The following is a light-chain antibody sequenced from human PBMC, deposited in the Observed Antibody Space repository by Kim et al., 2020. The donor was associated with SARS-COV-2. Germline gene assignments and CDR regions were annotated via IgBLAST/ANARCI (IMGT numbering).Light chain of an antibody. J-gene: IGKJ2*01. Sequence: LSPGGRATLSCRASQGVSSYLALYQQKPGQAPRLLIYDASNRATGIPARFSGSGSGTDFTLTISSLEPEDFAVYYCQQRSNWPLYTFGQGTKLEIK. CDR2: DAS. CDR3: QQRSNWPLYT. V-gene: IGKV3-11*01. CDR1: QGVSSY.